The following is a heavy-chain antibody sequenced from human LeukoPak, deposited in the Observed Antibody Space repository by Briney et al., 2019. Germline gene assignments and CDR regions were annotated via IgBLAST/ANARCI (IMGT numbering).Heavy chain of an antibody. CDR2: ISGSGGST. CDR1: GFTLISYA. D-gene: IGHD5-24*01. V-gene: IGHV3-23*01. CDR3: AKDAERWLQYNWFDP. Sequence: GSLRLSCAASGFTLISYAMSWVRQAPGKGVEWVSAISGSGGSTYYADSVKGRFTISRDNSKNTLYLQMNSLRAEDTAVYYCAKDAERWLQYNWFDPWGQGTLVTVSS. J-gene: IGHJ5*02.